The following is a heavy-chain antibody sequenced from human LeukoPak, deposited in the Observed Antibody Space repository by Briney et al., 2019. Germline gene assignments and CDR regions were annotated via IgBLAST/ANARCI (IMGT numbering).Heavy chain of an antibody. CDR2: IKQDGSEK. CDR1: GFTFSSYW. V-gene: IGHV3-7*03. J-gene: IGHJ5*02. CDR3: AKGTPFDP. Sequence: PGGSLRLSCAASGFTFSSYWMSWVRQAPGKGLEWVANIKQDGSEKYYMDSVKGRFTISRDNSKNSLYLQMNSLRTEDTALYYCAKGTPFDPWGQGTLVTVSS. D-gene: IGHD1-1*01.